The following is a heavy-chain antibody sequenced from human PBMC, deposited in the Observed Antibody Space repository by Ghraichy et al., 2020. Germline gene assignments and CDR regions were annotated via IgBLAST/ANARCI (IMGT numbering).Heavy chain of an antibody. CDR1: GYTFTDYY. CDR3: AIDRFCSGSCYRGYFDS. CDR2: INSNSGGT. D-gene: IGHD2-15*01. J-gene: IGHJ4*02. V-gene: IGHV1-2*06. Sequence: ASVKVSCKASGYTFTDYYMHWVRQAPGQGLEWMGRINSNSGGTNYAQKFQGRVTMTRDTSISTAYMELSSLRSDDTAVYYCAIDRFCSGSCYRGYFDSWGQGTLVSVSS.